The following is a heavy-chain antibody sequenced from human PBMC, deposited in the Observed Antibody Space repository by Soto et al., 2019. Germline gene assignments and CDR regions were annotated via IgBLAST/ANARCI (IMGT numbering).Heavy chain of an antibody. Sequence: PSETLSLTCTVSGGSISSGGYYWSWIRQHPGKGLEWIGYIYYSGSTYYNPSLKSRVTISVDTSKNTLYLQMNSLRAEDTAVYYCAKDLVGYYYGSGSRKPHFDYWGQGTLVTVSS. CDR1: GGSISSGGYY. V-gene: IGHV4-31*03. J-gene: IGHJ4*02. D-gene: IGHD3-10*01. CDR3: AKDLVGYYYGSGSRKPHFDY. CDR2: IYYSGST.